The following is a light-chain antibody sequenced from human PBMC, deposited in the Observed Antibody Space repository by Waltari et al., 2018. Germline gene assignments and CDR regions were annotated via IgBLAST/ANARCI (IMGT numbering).Light chain of an antibody. CDR3: QQANTAPRMYI. CDR1: RTISSY. V-gene: IGKV1-39*01. J-gene: IGKJ2*01. Sequence: DIQMTQSPSSLSASVGARVTITCRASRTISSYLNWYQQKPGKSPKLLIYAASTLESGVPSRFSGGGSGTDFTLTISSLQPEDFATYYCQQANTAPRMYIFGQGTKVDVK. CDR2: AAS.